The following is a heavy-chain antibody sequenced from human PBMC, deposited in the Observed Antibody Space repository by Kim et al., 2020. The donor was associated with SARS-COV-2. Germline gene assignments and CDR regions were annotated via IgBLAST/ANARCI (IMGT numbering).Heavy chain of an antibody. CDR1: GFTLSNNA. Sequence: GGSLRLSCAVSGFTLSNNAMSWVRQAPGRGLEWVSTIHPRAETTYYADSVNGRFTIYRDNSNHTLYLQLNCLRADDTAVYYCAKDRGGSGWPVFDYWGQGTLVTVSS. CDR2: IHPRAETT. V-gene: IGHV3-23*01. CDR3: AKDRGGSGWPVFDY. J-gene: IGHJ4*02. D-gene: IGHD6-19*01.